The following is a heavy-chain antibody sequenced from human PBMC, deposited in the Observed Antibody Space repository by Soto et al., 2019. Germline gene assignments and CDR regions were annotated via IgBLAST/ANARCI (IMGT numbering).Heavy chain of an antibody. CDR1: GFSITSPGMS. J-gene: IGHJ6*02. D-gene: IGHD1-20*01. Sequence: SGPTLVNPTETLTLTCTFSGFSITSPGMSVSWIRQPPGRALEWLALIERDDDDKYYSTSLKTRLTISKDTRKNQVVLTMANMDPADTATYYCARYIRGPRQFNGMDVWGQGTTVTLS. CDR3: ARYIRGPRQFNGMDV. CDR2: IERDDDDK. V-gene: IGHV2-70*13.